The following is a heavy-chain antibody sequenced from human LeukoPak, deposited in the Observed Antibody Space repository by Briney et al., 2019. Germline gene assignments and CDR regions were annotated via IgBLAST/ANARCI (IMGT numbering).Heavy chain of an antibody. D-gene: IGHD6-19*01. CDR3: APRGSSGWYPFDY. Sequence: DPGGSLRLSCAASGFTFSSSAMSWVRQVPGKGLEWVSGISASGGSTYYADSVKGRFTISRDNSKNTLYLQMNSLRAEDTAVYYCAPRGSSGWYPFDYWGQGTLVTVSS. CDR2: ISASGGST. CDR1: GFTFSSSA. J-gene: IGHJ4*02. V-gene: IGHV3-23*01.